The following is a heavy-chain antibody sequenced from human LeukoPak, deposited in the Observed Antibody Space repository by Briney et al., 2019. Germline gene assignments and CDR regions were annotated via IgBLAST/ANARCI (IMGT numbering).Heavy chain of an antibody. CDR3: ARGGWYGGNWFAP. CDR1: GFTFSSYW. J-gene: IGHJ5*02. CDR2: INSDGSST. D-gene: IGHD6-19*01. Sequence: GGSLRLSCAASGFTFSSYWMHWVRQAPGKGLVWVSRINSDGSSTSYADSVRGRFTISRDNAKNSLYLQMNSLRAEDTAFYYCARGGWYGGNWFAPWGQGTLVTVSS. V-gene: IGHV3-74*01.